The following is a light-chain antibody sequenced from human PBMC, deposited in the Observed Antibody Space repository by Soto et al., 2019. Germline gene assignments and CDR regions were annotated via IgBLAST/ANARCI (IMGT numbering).Light chain of an antibody. J-gene: IGKJ4*01. CDR1: QSINNN. CDR3: QQYNEWPPLT. Sequence: EIVMTQSPATLSVSPGERATLSCRASQSINNNLVWYQQKPGQAPRLLIYDASTRATGIAARFSGSGSGTEFTLTISSLQSEAFAVYHCQQYNEWPPLTFGGGTKVEIK. CDR2: DAS. V-gene: IGKV3-15*01.